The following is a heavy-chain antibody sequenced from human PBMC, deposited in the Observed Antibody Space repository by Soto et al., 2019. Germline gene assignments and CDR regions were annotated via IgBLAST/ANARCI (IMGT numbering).Heavy chain of an antibody. CDR2: IIPILGIA. D-gene: IGHD2-15*01. Sequence: QVQLVQSGAEVKKPGSSVTVSCKASGGTFSSYTISWVRQAPGQGLEWMGRIIPILGIANYAQKFQGRVTITADKSTSTAYMELSSLRSEDTAVYYCARGDRDCSGGSCGSSYWGQGTLVTVSS. CDR3: ARGDRDCSGGSCGSSY. V-gene: IGHV1-69*02. CDR1: GGTFSSYT. J-gene: IGHJ4*02.